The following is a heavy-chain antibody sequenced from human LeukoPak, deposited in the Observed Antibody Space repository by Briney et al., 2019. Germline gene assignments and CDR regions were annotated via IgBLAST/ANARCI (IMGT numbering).Heavy chain of an antibody. CDR1: GYTLTELS. CDR2: FDPEDGER. D-gene: IGHD3-9*01. V-gene: IGHV1-24*01. CDR3: ATARNYAFLAGFYPAYDI. Sequence: ASVRVSCKVSGYTLTELSIYWVRQAPGKGREWMGGFDPEDGERNYAQKLQGRFVMTEDTFTATAYMELSSLRSDDTALYYCATARNYAFLAGFYPAYDIWGQGTMVIVSS. J-gene: IGHJ3*02.